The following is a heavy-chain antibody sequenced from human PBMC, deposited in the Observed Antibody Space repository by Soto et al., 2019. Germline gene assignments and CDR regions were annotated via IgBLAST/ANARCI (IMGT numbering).Heavy chain of an antibody. V-gene: IGHV4-30-4*01. Sequence: SETLSLTCTVSGDSIKSADYLWTWIRQPPGEGLEYIGYIYYTGTISYKPSLQSRAAISLDTSKNQFSLKLTSATATDTAVHYCVRMKTGGSRPVDHWGQGTLVTVSS. CDR1: GDSIKSADYL. J-gene: IGHJ4*02. CDR3: VRMKTGGSRPVDH. D-gene: IGHD2-15*01. CDR2: IYYTGTI.